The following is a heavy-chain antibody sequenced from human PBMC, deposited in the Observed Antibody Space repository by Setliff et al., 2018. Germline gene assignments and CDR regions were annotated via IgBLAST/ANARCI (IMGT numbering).Heavy chain of an antibody. J-gene: IGHJ5*02. CDR1: GFSISSGYY. D-gene: IGHD3-22*01. Sequence: KSSETLSLTCAVSGFSISSGYYWGWIRQPPGKGLEWIVNIHHSGKAYYNPSLKSRVTMSVDTSKNHVSLQLSSVTAADTAVYYCARAHTWSLPNDNSGYPGLFDPWGQGTLVTVSS. V-gene: IGHV4-38-2*01. CDR2: IHHSGKA. CDR3: ARAHTWSLPNDNSGYPGLFDP.